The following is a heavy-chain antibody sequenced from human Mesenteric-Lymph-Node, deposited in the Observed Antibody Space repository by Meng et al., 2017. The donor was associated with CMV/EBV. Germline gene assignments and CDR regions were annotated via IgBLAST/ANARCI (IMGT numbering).Heavy chain of an antibody. V-gene: IGHV4-4*02. Sequence: CGASAGFTSSSSGRSGGRQSPGKGLEWLGEICRSGSTTYDASLKRRVTIAVDKSKNQFFLQPNSVTAADTAVYYCARSFEGSGLFDYWGQGTLVTVSS. CDR3: ARSFEGSGLFDY. CDR2: ICRSGST. CDR1: AGFTSSSSG. J-gene: IGHJ4*02. D-gene: IGHD3-10*01.